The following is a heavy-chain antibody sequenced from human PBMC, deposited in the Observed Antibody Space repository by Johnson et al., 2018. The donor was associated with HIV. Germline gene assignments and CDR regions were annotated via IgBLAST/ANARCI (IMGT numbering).Heavy chain of an antibody. CDR2: IYSGGNT. V-gene: IGHV3-66*01. CDR1: GITVSSSY. J-gene: IGHJ3*02. D-gene: IGHD1-26*01. CDR3: AREGAWEVRPGAFDI. Sequence: VQLVESGGGLVQPGGSLRLSCAASGITVSSSYMSWVRQAPGKGLEWVSVIYSGGNTYYADSVRGRFTISSDNSKNTLSRQMTSLRAEDTAVYHSAREGAWEVRPGAFDIWGQGTTVTVSS.